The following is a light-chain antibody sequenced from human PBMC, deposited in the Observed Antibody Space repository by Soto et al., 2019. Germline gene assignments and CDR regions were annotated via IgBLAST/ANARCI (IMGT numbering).Light chain of an antibody. J-gene: IGKJ1*01. CDR1: QSISIW. V-gene: IGKV1-39*01. CDR3: QQSYSALVA. CDR2: AAS. Sequence: DIQMTQSPSTLSASVADSVTIXXRASQSISIWLAWYQQKPGKAPEIXIYAASSLQSGVPSRFSGSGSGTDFTLTISSPQPEDFATYYCQQSYSALVAFGQGTKV.